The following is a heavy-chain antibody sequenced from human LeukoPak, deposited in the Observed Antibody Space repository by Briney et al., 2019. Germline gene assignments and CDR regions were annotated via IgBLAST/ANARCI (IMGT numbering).Heavy chain of an antibody. V-gene: IGHV4-59*08. Sequence: SETLSLTCTVSGGSISSYYWSWIRQPPGKGLGWIGYIYYSGGTNYNPSLKSRVTISVDTSKNQFSLKLSSVTAADTAVYYCARQGVGSSGWRIGNFDYWGQGTLVTVSS. J-gene: IGHJ4*02. CDR1: GGSISSYY. D-gene: IGHD6-19*01. CDR2: IYYSGGT. CDR3: ARQGVGSSGWRIGNFDY.